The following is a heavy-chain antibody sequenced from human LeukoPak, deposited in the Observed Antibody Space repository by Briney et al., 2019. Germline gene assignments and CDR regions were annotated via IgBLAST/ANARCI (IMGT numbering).Heavy chain of an antibody. D-gene: IGHD3-10*01. J-gene: IGHJ3*02. CDR3: ARPEGSGSYYRGAFDI. V-gene: IGHV3-48*01. CDR2: ISSSSSTI. CDR1: GFTFSSYS. Sequence: PGGSLRLSCAASGFTFSSYSMNWVRQAPGKGLEWVSYISSSSSTIYYADSVKGRFTISRDNAKNSLYLQMNSLRAEDTAVYYCARPEGSGSYYRGAFDIWGQGTMVTVSS.